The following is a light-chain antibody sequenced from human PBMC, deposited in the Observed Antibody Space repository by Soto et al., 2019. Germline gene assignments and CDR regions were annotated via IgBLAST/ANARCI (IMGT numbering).Light chain of an antibody. Sequence: EIVLTQSPGTLSLSPGESATLSCRASQSVSSNSLAWYRRNPGQPPSLLIYGTSTRATDIPRRFSGSGSGTDFTLTITRLEPEDFAVYFWQQYGDSPPTFDQGTKVEVK. CDR3: QQYGDSPPT. CDR1: QSVSSNS. V-gene: IGKV3-20*01. J-gene: IGKJ1*01. CDR2: GTS.